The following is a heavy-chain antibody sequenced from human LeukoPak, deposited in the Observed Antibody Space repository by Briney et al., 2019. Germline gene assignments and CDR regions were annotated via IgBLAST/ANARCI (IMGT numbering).Heavy chain of an antibody. Sequence: SETLSLTCTVSGGSISSSNYYWGWISQPPGKGLEWIGNFYYSGSTYYNPSLKSRVTISVDTSKNQFSLKLSSVTAADTAVYSYARHDCSGDSCYSGSYYFDYWGQGTLVTVSS. CDR3: ARHDCSGDSCYSGSYYFDY. CDR2: FYYSGST. J-gene: IGHJ4*02. D-gene: IGHD2-15*01. V-gene: IGHV4-39*01. CDR1: GGSISSSNYY.